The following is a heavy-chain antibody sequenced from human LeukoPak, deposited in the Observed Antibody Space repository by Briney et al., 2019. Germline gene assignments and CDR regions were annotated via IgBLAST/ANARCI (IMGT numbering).Heavy chain of an antibody. V-gene: IGHV1-46*01. J-gene: IGHJ5*02. CDR3: ARDNSVGDYAWWFDP. D-gene: IGHD1-26*01. CDR1: GYTFISYG. Sequence: ASVKVSCKASGYTFISYGISWVRQAPGQGLEWMGLINPSGSSTIYAQKFQGRVTMTRDMSTSTDYMELSSLRSEDTVVYYCARDNSVGDYAWWFDPWGQGTLVTVSS. CDR2: INPSGSST.